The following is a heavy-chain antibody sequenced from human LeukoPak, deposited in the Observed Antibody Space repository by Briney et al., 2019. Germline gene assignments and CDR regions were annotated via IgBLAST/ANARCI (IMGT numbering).Heavy chain of an antibody. CDR3: AKDRGYSYGYPAYFDY. J-gene: IGHJ4*02. CDR1: GFTFDDYT. Sequence: GGSLRLSCAASGFTFDDYTMPWVRHAPGKGLEWVSLISWDGGSTYYADSVKGRFTISRDNSKNSLYLQMNSLRTEDTALYYCAKDRGYSYGYPAYFDYWGQGTLVTVSS. CDR2: ISWDGGST. D-gene: IGHD5-18*01. V-gene: IGHV3-43*01.